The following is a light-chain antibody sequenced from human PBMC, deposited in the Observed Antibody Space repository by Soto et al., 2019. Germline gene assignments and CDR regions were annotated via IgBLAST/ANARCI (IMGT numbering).Light chain of an antibody. CDR3: QQYGRTPYT. CDR1: QSVSSSY. CDR2: GAS. Sequence: EIVLTQSPGTLSLSPGERATLSCRASQSVSSSYLAWYQHKPGQAPRLRIYGASSRATGIPDRFSGSGSGTDFDLTISRLEREDFAVYYCQQYGRTPYTVGQGTKLEIK. V-gene: IGKV3-20*01. J-gene: IGKJ2*01.